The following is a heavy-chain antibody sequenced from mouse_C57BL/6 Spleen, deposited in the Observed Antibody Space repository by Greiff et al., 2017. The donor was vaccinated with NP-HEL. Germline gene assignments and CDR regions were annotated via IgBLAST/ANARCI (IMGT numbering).Heavy chain of an antibody. Sequence: QVQLQQPGAELVMPGASVKLSCKASGYTFTSYWMHWVKQRPGQGLEWIGKIDPSDSYTNYNQKFKGKSTLTVDKSSSTAYMQLSSLTSEDSAVYYSARGTTVRWYFDVWGTGTTVTVSS. CDR2: IDPSDSYT. J-gene: IGHJ1*03. D-gene: IGHD1-1*01. CDR3: ARGTTVRWYFDV. V-gene: IGHV1-69*01. CDR1: GYTFTSYW.